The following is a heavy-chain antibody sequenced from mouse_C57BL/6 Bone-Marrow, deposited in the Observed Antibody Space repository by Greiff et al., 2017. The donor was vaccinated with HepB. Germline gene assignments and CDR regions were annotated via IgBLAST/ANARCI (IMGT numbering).Heavy chain of an antibody. CDR2: IWGVGST. CDR1: GFSLTSYG. V-gene: IGHV2-6*01. D-gene: IGHD1-1*01. Sequence: VQVVESGPGLVAPSQSLSITCTVSGFSLTSYGVDWVRQSPGKGLEWLGVIWGVGSTNYNSALKSRLSISKDNSKSQVFLKMNSLQTDDTAMYYCASLYYYGSSYVAYWGQGTLVTVSA. J-gene: IGHJ3*01. CDR3: ASLYYYGSSYVAY.